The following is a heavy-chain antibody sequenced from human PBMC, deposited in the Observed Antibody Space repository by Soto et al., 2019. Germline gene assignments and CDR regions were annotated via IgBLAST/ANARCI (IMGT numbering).Heavy chain of an antibody. CDR2: TSGSGGST. J-gene: IGHJ4*02. CDR1: GFTFSSYA. V-gene: IGHV3-23*01. D-gene: IGHD2-2*01. Sequence: GESLKISCAASGFTFSSYAMSWVRQAPGKGPEWVSATSGSGGSTYYADSVKGRFTISRDNSKNTLYLQMNSLRAEDTAVYYCAKDRYCSSTSCYADYWGQGTLVTVSS. CDR3: AKDRYCSSTSCYADY.